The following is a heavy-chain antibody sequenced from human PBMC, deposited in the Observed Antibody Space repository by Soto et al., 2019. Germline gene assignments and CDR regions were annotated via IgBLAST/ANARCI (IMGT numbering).Heavy chain of an antibody. V-gene: IGHV1-69*01. CDR2: IMPVFHTT. Sequence: QVQLVQSGAEVKKPGSSVKVSCQASGGTFNNFAFTWVRQAPGQGLEWLGGIMPVFHTTNIAQTFQDRITVTADDFTTTVYMEMTSLRYDDTAVYYGATATISPVPATLYHYGMDVWGQGTTVTVSS. D-gene: IGHD6-25*01. CDR3: ATATISPVPATLYHYGMDV. J-gene: IGHJ6*02. CDR1: GGTFNNFA.